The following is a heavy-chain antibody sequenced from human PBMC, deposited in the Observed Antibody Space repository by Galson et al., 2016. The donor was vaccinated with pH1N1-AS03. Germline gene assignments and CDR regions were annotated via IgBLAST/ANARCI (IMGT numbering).Heavy chain of an antibody. Sequence: SLRLSCAASGFTFGDYPLTWFRQAPGKGLEWVGFIRSKTYGGTTEYAASVKGRFTISRDDSKSIAYLQVNSLKTEDTAVYYCARARTSPGSLAGVGFDIWGQGTMVTGSS. CDR2: IRSKTYGGTT. V-gene: IGHV3-49*03. J-gene: IGHJ3*02. CDR1: GFTFGDYP. CDR3: ARARTSPGSLAGVGFDI.